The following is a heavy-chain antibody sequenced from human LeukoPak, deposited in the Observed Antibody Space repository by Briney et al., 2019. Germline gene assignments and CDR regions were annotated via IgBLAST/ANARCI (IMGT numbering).Heavy chain of an antibody. J-gene: IGHJ4*02. Sequence: ASVKVPCKASGYTFTSYDINWVRQATGQGLEWMGWMNPNSGNTGYAQKFQGRVTMTRNTSISTAYMELSSLRSEDTAAYYCARPKRITIFGVVMKRQYYFDYWGQGTLVTVSS. CDR2: MNPNSGNT. V-gene: IGHV1-8*01. CDR3: ARPKRITIFGVVMKRQYYFDY. CDR1: GYTFTSYD. D-gene: IGHD3-3*01.